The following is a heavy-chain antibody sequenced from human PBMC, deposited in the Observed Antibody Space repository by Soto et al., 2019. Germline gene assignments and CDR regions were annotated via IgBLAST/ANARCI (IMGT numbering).Heavy chain of an antibody. CDR3: ARDRGWHTMDY. CDR2: IKEDGSQK. V-gene: IGHV3-7*01. Sequence: EVQLVESGGGLIQPGGSLRLSCAASGFTFSSSWMSWVRQAPEKGLEWVGNIKEDGSQKYYLDSVKGRFTISRDNSKNALYLQMNSLTAEDTAVYYCARDRGWHTMDYWGHGILVTVSS. J-gene: IGHJ4*01. D-gene: IGHD3-10*01. CDR1: GFTFSSSW.